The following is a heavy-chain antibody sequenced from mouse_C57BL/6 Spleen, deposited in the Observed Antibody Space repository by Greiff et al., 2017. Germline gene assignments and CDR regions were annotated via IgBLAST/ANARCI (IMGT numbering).Heavy chain of an antibody. V-gene: IGHV5-6*02. CDR1: GFTFSSSG. CDR3: ARRGDYDYLFDY. J-gene: IGHJ2*01. CDR2: ISSGGSYT. D-gene: IGHD2-4*01. Sequence: EVKLMESGGDLVKPGGSLKLSCAASGFTFSSSGMSWVRQTPDKRLEWVATISSGGSYTYYPDSVKGRFTISRDNAKNTLYLQMSSLKSEDTAMYYCARRGDYDYLFDYWGQGTTLTVSS.